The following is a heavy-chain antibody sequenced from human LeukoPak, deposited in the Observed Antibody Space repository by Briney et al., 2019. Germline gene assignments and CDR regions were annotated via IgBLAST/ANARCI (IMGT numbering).Heavy chain of an antibody. CDR3: ARSRGRSSWYGGDY. V-gene: IGHV1-8*01. D-gene: IGHD6-13*01. Sequence: ASVKVSCKASGYTFTNHDINWVRQASGQGLEWMGWMNPKSGNTGYLQKFQGRVTMTRDTSMSTAFMELSRLTSEDTAVYYCARSRGRSSWYGGDYWGQGTLVTVSS. CDR1: GYTFTNHD. J-gene: IGHJ4*02. CDR2: MNPKSGNT.